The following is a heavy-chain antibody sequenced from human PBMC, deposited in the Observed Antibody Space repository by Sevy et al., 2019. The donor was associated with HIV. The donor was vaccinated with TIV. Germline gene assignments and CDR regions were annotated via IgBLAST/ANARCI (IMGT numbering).Heavy chain of an antibody. CDR3: AKVINRGCDGVNCYSYYYYFYGLDV. V-gene: IGHV3-9*01. J-gene: IGHJ6*02. CDR1: GFPFNDHA. Sequence: GGSLRLSCAASGFPFNDHAMHWVRQVPGKGLEWVSGISWNSRNIGYADSVKGRFTISRDNARHFVYLEMNSLRPEDTAFSYCAKVINRGCDGVNCYSYYYYFYGLDVWGQGTTVTVSS. D-gene: IGHD2-21*01. CDR2: ISWNSRNI.